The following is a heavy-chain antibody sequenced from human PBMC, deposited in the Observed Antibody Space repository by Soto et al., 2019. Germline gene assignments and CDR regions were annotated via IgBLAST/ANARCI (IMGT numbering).Heavy chain of an antibody. CDR3: ARGGIAAAGSLNWFDP. V-gene: IGHV1-24*01. D-gene: IGHD6-13*01. Sequence: ASVKVSCKVSGYTLTELSMHWVRQAPGKGLEWMGGFDLEDGETIYAQKFQGRVTMTEDTSTDTAYMELSSLRSEDTAVYYCARGGIAAAGSLNWFDPWGQGTLVTVSS. CDR1: GYTLTELS. J-gene: IGHJ5*02. CDR2: FDLEDGET.